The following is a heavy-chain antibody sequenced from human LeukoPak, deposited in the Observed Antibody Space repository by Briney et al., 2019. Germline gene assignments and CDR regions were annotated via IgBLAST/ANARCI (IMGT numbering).Heavy chain of an antibody. CDR1: GGTFSSYA. CDR3: ARVSVDTAMAYFEC. CDR2: IIPILGIA. Sequence: ASVKVSCKASGGTFSSYAISWVRQAPGQGLEWMGRIIPILGIANYAQKFQGRVTITADKSTSTAYMELSSLRSEDTAVYYCARVSVDTAMAYFECWGQGTLVTVSS. D-gene: IGHD5-18*01. V-gene: IGHV1-69*04. J-gene: IGHJ4*02.